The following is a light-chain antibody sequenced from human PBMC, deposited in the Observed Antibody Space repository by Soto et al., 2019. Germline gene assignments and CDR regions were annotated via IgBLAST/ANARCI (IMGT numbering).Light chain of an antibody. CDR2: DNT. V-gene: IGLV1-40*01. J-gene: IGLJ2*01. Sequence: QSALTQPPSVSGAPGQRVTVSCTGGSSNIGAGFDVHWYQQLPGTAPKLLIYDNTNRPSGVPDRFSGSQSGTSASLAITGLQAEDEADYYCQSYDSSLSAVLFGGGTKLTVL. CDR1: SSNIGAGFD. CDR3: QSYDSSLSAVL.